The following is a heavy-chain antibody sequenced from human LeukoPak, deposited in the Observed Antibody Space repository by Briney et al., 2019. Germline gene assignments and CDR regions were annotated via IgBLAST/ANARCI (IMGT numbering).Heavy chain of an antibody. V-gene: IGHV3-23*01. Sequence: GGSLRLSCAASGFTFSSYAMSWVRQAPGKGLEWVSTISGTSDRTYYADSVKGRFSISRDNSKNTLYLQMNSLRAEDTAVYYCAKEITFGGVIVMTEDDYWGQGTLVTVSS. CDR2: ISGTSDRT. CDR1: GFTFSSYA. CDR3: AKEITFGGVIVMTEDDY. D-gene: IGHD3-16*02. J-gene: IGHJ4*02.